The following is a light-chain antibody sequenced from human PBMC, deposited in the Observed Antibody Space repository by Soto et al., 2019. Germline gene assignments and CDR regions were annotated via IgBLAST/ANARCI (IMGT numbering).Light chain of an antibody. J-gene: IGKJ4*01. CDR2: GAS. CDR3: QQNNNWPLT. Sequence: EIVMTQSPATLSVSPGERATLSCRASQSVRSNLAWYQQKPGKAPRLLIYGASTRAIGIPARFSGSGSGTEFTLTISSLQSEDFAVYHCQQNNNWPLTFGGGTKVEIK. CDR1: QSVRSN. V-gene: IGKV3D-15*01.